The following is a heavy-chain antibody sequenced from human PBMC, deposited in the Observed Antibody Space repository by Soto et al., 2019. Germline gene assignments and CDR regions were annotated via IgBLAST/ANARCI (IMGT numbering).Heavy chain of an antibody. J-gene: IGHJ4*02. CDR2: IYYSGST. CDR3: ARRGQYSGYPLDY. Sequence: QVQLQESGPGLVKPSETLSLTCTVSGASISDYYWIWIRQPPGKGLEWIGYIYYSGSTKYNPSLKSRVSMSVHTSKSHFSLNLNSVTAADTAVYYCARRGQYSGYPLDYWGQGTLVTVSS. D-gene: IGHD5-12*01. CDR1: GASISDYY. V-gene: IGHV4-59*08.